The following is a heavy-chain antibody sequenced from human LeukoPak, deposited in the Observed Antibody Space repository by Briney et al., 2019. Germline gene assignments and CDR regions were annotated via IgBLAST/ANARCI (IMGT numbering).Heavy chain of an antibody. CDR1: GFTFSIYS. Sequence: GGSLRLSCAASGFTFSIYSMNWVRQAPGKGLEWVASISGSTTYIYYADSMKGRFTISRDNAKNSLFLQMNSLRAEDTAVYYCATTRYCNGGSRFALDYWGQGTLVTVSS. J-gene: IGHJ4*02. CDR3: ATTRYCNGGSRFALDY. CDR2: ISGSTTYI. V-gene: IGHV3-21*01. D-gene: IGHD2-15*01.